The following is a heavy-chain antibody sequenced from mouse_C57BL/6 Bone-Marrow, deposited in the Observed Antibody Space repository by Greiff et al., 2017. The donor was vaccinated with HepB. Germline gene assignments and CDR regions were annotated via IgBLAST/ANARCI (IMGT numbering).Heavy chain of an antibody. V-gene: IGHV14-4*01. Sequence: VQLQQSGAELVRPGASVKLSCTASGFNIKDDYMHWVKQRPEQGLEWIGWIDPENGDTEYASKFQGKATITADTSSNTAYLQLSSLTSEDTAVYYCTTFYYDYGAWFAYWGQGTGVTVSA. CDR1: GFNIKDDY. D-gene: IGHD2-4*01. J-gene: IGHJ3*01. CDR3: TTFYYDYGAWFAY. CDR2: IDPENGDT.